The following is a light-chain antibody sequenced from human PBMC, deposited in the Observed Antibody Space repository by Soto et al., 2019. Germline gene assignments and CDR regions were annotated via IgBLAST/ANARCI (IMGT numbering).Light chain of an antibody. CDR1: QSVGSN. Sequence: EIVMTQSPATLSVSPGERATLSCRASQSVGSNLAWYQQKPSQPPRLLIYGASTRATAIPARFSGSGSGTEFTLTISSLQSEDFAVYYCQQYNNWPPWTFGQGTKVEIK. CDR3: QQYNNWPPWT. CDR2: GAS. V-gene: IGKV3-15*01. J-gene: IGKJ1*01.